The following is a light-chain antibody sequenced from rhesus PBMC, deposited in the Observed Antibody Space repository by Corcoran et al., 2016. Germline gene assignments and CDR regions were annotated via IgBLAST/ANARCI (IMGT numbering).Light chain of an antibody. CDR2: RAS. J-gene: IGKJ3*01. Sequence: DIQMTQSPSSLSASVGDRVTITCRASQGISNWLAWYQQKPGKAPKLLIYRASNWETGVPSRFSGSGSRTDFTLTISRLQPEDIATYYCQQHDNSPFTFGPGTKLDIK. V-gene: IGKV1-69*01. CDR1: QGISNW. CDR3: QQHDNSPFT.